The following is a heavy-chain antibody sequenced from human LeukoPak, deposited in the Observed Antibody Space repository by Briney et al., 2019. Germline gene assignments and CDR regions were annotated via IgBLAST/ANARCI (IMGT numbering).Heavy chain of an antibody. CDR3: ARATRWGSIAY. CDR1: GGSISSSSYY. Sequence: SETLSLTCTVSGGSISSSSYYWGWLRQPPGKGLEWIGSIYYSASTYYNPSLKSRVTISVDTSKNQFSLKMISVTAADTAVYSCARATRWGSIAYWGQGTLVTVSS. D-gene: IGHD6-6*01. V-gene: IGHV4-39*01. J-gene: IGHJ4*02. CDR2: IYYSAST.